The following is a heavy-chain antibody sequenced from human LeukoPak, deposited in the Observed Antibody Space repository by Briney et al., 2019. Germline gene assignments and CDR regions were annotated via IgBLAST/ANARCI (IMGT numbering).Heavy chain of an antibody. CDR2: ISDSGGST. CDR3: AKDRSGLELDY. CDR1: GFTFSSHA. J-gene: IGHJ4*02. D-gene: IGHD3-10*01. Sequence: GGSLRLSCAASGFTFSSHAMSWVRHAPGKGLEWVSAISDSGGSTYYADSAKGRFTISRDNSKNTLYLQMNSLRAEDTAVYYCAKDRSGLELDYWGQGTLVTVSS. V-gene: IGHV3-23*01.